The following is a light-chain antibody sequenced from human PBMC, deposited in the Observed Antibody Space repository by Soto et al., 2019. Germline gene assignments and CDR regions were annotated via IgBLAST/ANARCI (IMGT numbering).Light chain of an antibody. V-gene: IGKV1-39*01. CDR1: QTISDY. CDR3: QHHSTIPIT. CDR2: GAS. J-gene: IGKJ5*01. Sequence: DIQMTQSPSSLSASVGDIVTVTCRASQTISDYLNWYQQKPGKAPKLLIYGASNLQSGVPSRFSGSGSGTDFTLTISSLQPEDFATYYCQHHSTIPITFGQGTRLEIK.